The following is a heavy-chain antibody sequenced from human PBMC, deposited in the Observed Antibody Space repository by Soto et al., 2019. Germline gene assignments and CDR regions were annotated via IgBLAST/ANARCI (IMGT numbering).Heavy chain of an antibody. CDR3: ARVMTVVVVAASFDY. V-gene: IGHV1-18*04. J-gene: IGHJ4*02. CDR1: GYTFSDSH. D-gene: IGHD2-15*01. Sequence: VASVKVSCKASGYTFSDSHMHWVRQAPGQGLEWMGWISAYNGNTNYAQKLQGRVTMTTDTSTSTAYMELRSLRSDDTAVYYCARVMTVVVVAASFDYWGQGTLVTVSS. CDR2: ISAYNGNT.